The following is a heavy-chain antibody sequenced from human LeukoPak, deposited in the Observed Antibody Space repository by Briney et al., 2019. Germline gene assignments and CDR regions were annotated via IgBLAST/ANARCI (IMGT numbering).Heavy chain of an antibody. J-gene: IGHJ4*02. CDR2: INPSGGST. CDR3: ATSTTGTTMGVDY. V-gene: IGHV1-46*01. CDR1: GYTFTSYG. D-gene: IGHD1-1*01. Sequence: GASVKVSCKASGYTFTSYGISWVRQAPGQGLEWMGIINPSGGSTSYAQKFQGRVTMTRDTSTSTVYMELSSLRSEDTAVYYCATSTTGTTMGVDYRGQGTLVTVSS.